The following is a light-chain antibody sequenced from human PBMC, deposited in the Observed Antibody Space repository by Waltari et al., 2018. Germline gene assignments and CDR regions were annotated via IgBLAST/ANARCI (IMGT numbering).Light chain of an antibody. CDR2: WAS. CDR1: QSVLYSSNNLNY. J-gene: IGKJ2*01. CDR3: QQFYSTPYT. Sequence: DIVMTQSPDSLAVSLGERATINCKSSQSVLYSSNNLNYLAWCQQKPGQPPKLLISWASTRESGVPDRFSGSGSGTDFTLTISSLQAEDVAVYYCQQFYSTPYTFGQGTKLEIK. V-gene: IGKV4-1*01.